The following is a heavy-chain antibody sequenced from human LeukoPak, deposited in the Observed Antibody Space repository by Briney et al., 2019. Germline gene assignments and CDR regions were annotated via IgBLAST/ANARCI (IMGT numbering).Heavy chain of an antibody. V-gene: IGHV1-2*02. J-gene: IGHJ4*02. CDR3: ARALSRAAAGPKGY. Sequence: GASVKVPCKASGYTFTGYYMHWVRQAPGQGLEWMGWINPNSGGTNYAQKFQGRVTMTRDTSISTAYMELSRLRSDDTAVYYCARALSRAAAGPKGYWGQGTLVTVSS. CDR1: GYTFTGYY. D-gene: IGHD6-13*01. CDR2: INPNSGGT.